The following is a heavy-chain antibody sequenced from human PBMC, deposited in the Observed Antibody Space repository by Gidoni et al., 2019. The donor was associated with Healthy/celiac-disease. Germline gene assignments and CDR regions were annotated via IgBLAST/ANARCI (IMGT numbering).Heavy chain of an antibody. D-gene: IGHD2-2*02. CDR3: AHMGDYTTIRAFDI. CDR1: GFSLSTSGVG. Sequence: QITLKESGPTLVKPTQTLTLTCTFSGFSLSTSGVGVGWIRQPPGKAMEWLALIYCEDDKRYSPSLKSRLTITEDTSKNQVVLTVTNMDPVDTATYYCAHMGDYTTIRAFDIWGQGTMVTVSS. CDR2: IYCEDDK. J-gene: IGHJ3*02. V-gene: IGHV2-5*02.